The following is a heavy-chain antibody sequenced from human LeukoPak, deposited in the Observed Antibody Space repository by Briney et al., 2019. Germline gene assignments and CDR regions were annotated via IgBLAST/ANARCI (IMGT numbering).Heavy chain of an antibody. CDR2: ISWDGGST. V-gene: IGHV3-43D*04. D-gene: IGHD5-12*01. Sequence: GGSLRLSCASSGFTIDDYAMHWVRQAPGKGLEWVSLISWDGGSTYYADSVKGRFTISRDNSRHTLYLQMNSLGAEDTALYYCAKDKEYSGFGPILSGYYYGMDVWGKGTTVTVSP. J-gene: IGHJ6*04. CDR1: GFTIDDYA. CDR3: AKDKEYSGFGPILSGYYYGMDV.